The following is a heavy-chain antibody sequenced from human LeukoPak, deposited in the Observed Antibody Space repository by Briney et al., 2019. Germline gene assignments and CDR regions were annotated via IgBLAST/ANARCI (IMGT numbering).Heavy chain of an antibody. CDR1: GGSFSGYY. CDR2: INHSGST. D-gene: IGHD3-22*01. J-gene: IGHJ4*02. Sequence: PSETLSLTCAVYGGSFSGYYWSWIRQPPGKGLEWIGEINHSGSTNYNPSLKSRVTISVGTSKNQFSLKLSSVTAADTAVYYCARGGITMIAVVITREFFFDYWGQGTLVTVSS. CDR3: ARGGITMIAVVITREFFFDY. V-gene: IGHV4-34*01.